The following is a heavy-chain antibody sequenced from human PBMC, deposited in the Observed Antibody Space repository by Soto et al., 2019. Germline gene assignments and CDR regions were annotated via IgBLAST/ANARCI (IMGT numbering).Heavy chain of an antibody. D-gene: IGHD3-16*01. CDR3: ARTIRGSTRCYVRCFAS. CDR2: IFYSGST. Sequence: RHRLGKGLEWIGFIFYSGSTIYNPSLKSRVTITVDTSKKQFSLTLRSVTATDTAMYYCARTIRGSTRCYVRCFASWGHGALV. J-gene: IGHJ1*01. V-gene: IGHV4-59*01.